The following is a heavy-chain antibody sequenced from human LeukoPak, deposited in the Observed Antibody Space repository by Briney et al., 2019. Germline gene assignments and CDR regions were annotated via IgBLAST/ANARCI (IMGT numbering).Heavy chain of an antibody. D-gene: IGHD6-13*01. CDR1: GFTFSSYW. J-gene: IGHJ6*03. CDR2: IKQDGSEK. Sequence: HPGGSLRLSCAASGFTFSSYWMSWVRQAPGKGLEWVANIKQDGSEKYYVDSVKGRFTTSRDNAKNSLYLQMNSLRAEDTAVYYCAREERANTVTTRSPGIAAAGTYYYYYMDVWGKGTTVTVSS. CDR3: AREERANTVTTRSPGIAAAGTYYYYYMDV. V-gene: IGHV3-7*01.